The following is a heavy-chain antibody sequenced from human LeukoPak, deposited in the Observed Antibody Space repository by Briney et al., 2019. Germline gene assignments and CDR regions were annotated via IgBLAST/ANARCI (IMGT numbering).Heavy chain of an antibody. CDR2: IYTSGST. CDR1: GGSISSYY. D-gene: IGHD1-26*01. Sequence: SETLSLTCTVSGGSISSYYWSWIRQPAGKGLEWIGRIYTSGSTNYNPSLKSRVTMSVDTSKNQFSLKLSSVTAADTAVYYCARHTRLSIVGASSDWFDPWGQGTLVTVSS. CDR3: ARHTRLSIVGASSDWFDP. V-gene: IGHV4-4*07. J-gene: IGHJ5*02.